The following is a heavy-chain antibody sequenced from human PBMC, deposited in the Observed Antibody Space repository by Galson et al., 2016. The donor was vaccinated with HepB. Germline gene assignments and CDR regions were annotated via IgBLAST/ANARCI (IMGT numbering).Heavy chain of an antibody. CDR3: ARAPLWGLARFDP. J-gene: IGHJ5*02. CDR2: ISPTGGTT. Sequence: SVKVSCKASGYTLTSYYMHWVRQAPGQGLEWMGVISPTGGTTTYAPRFQGRITITRDRSTSTVYMEMSSLRSEDTALYYCARAPLWGLARFDPWGQGTLVTVST. D-gene: IGHD2-21*02. V-gene: IGHV1-46*01. CDR1: GYTLTSYY.